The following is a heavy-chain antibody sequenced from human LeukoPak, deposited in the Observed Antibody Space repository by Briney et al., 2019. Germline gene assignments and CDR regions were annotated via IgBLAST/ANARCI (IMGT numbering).Heavy chain of an antibody. CDR2: ISSSSSYI. CDR3: ARDSVEGAFDI. CDR1: GFTFSSYS. Sequence: GRSLRLSCAASGFTFSSYSMNWVRQAPGKGLEWVSSISSSSSYIYYADSVKGRFTISRDNAKNSLYLQMNSLRAEDTAVYYCARDSVEGAFDIWGQGTMVTVSS. J-gene: IGHJ3*02. V-gene: IGHV3-21*01.